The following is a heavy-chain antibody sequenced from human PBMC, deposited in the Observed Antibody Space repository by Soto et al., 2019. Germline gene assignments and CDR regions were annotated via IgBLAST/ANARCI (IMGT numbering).Heavy chain of an antibody. D-gene: IGHD6-19*01. J-gene: IGHJ4*02. Sequence: QITLKESGPPLVKPTQTLTLTCTFSGFSLSTSGVGVGWIRQPPGKALEWLALIYWDDDKRYSPSLKSRLTITKDTSKNQVVLTMTNMDPVDTATYYCAHTPDQWLPVDYWGQGTLVTVSS. CDR3: AHTPDQWLPVDY. CDR1: GFSLSTSGVG. CDR2: IYWDDDK. V-gene: IGHV2-5*02.